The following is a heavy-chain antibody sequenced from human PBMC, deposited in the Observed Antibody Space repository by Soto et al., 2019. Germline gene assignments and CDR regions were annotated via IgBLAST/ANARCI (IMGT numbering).Heavy chain of an antibody. CDR1: GFTLNNYD. CDR2: ISYDGSNQ. Sequence: GGSLRLSCAASGFTLNNYDIHWVRQAPGKGLEWVAVISYDGSNQYYADSVKGRFTISRDNSKNTLFLQMNSLRADDTAVYYCAKDQASGQGSFDSWGQGTLVTVSS. J-gene: IGHJ4*02. CDR3: AKDQASGQGSFDS. V-gene: IGHV3-30*18.